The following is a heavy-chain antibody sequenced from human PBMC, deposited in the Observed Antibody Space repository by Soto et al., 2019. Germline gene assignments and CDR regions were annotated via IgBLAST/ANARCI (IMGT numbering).Heavy chain of an antibody. J-gene: IGHJ4*02. D-gene: IGHD3-3*01. CDR1: GFSLITSGLG. V-gene: IGHV2-5*02. CDR3: AHQHRDDFWSGYYSHY. CDR2: IYWDDDK. Sequence: SGPTLVNPTQTLTLTCTFSGFSLITSGLGVGWIRQPPGKALEWLALIYWDDDKRYSPSLKSRLTITKDTSKNQVVLTMTNMDPVDTATYYCAHQHRDDFWSGYYSHYWGQGTLVTVSS.